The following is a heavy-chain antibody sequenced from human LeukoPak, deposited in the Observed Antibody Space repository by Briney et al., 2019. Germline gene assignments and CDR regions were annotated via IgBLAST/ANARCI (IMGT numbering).Heavy chain of an antibody. CDR1: GFTFSSYS. V-gene: IGHV3-21*01. D-gene: IGHD3-9*01. CDR3: ARELFLRYFDWLSYFDY. J-gene: IGHJ4*02. CDR2: ISSSSYI. Sequence: GGSLRLSCAASGFTFSSYSMNWVRQAPGKGLEWVSSISSSSYIYYADSVKGRFTISRDNAKNSLYLQMNSLRAEDTAVYYCARELFLRYFDWLSYFDYWGQGTLVTVSS.